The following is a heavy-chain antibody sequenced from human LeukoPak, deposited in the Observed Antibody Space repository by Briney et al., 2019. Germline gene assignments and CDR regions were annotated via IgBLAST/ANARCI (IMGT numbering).Heavy chain of an antibody. J-gene: IGHJ6*03. D-gene: IGHD6-6*01. CDR1: GFTFSSYS. V-gene: IGHV3-21*01. Sequence: GGSLRLSCAASGFTFSSYSMNWVRQAPGKGLEWVSSISSSSSYIYYAASVKGRFTISRDNAKNSLYLQMNSLRAEDTAVYYCARDQSLSSSSPPYYYYYYMDVWGKGTTVTVSS. CDR3: ARDQSLSSSSPPYYYYYYMDV. CDR2: ISSSSSYI.